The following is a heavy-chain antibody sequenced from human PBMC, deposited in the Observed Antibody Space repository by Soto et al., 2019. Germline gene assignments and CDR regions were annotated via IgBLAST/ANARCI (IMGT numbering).Heavy chain of an antibody. V-gene: IGHV4-34*01. Sequence: PLEPLPHTNAVAGGTFDNVGWRRVRQPQGKGLEWIGEVYYTGSTNYNPSLKSRVTISADTSQRQFSLKLRSVTAADTARYYCASAVWAYWGQGSGAPVSP. CDR3: ASAVWAY. CDR2: VYYTGST. D-gene: IGHD2-8*01. J-gene: IGHJ4*02. CDR1: GGTFDNVG.